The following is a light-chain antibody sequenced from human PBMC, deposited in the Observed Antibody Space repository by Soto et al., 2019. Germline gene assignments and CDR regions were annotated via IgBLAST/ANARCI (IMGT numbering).Light chain of an antibody. CDR2: EES. V-gene: IGKV1-9*01. Sequence: DIHLTQSPSSLSASVGDRLTITCRASQAITNNLAWYQQKQGNXPRXXIYEESTLHSGVPSRFSGRKVGTQFIITIDSLQPEDFETYYCQQVKSYPRTFGGGTKVDIK. CDR1: QAITNN. J-gene: IGKJ4*01. CDR3: QQVKSYPRT.